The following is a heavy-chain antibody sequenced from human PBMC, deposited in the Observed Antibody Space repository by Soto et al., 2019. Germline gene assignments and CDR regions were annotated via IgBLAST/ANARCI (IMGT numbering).Heavy chain of an antibody. CDR3: ARGTLTSYFDY. V-gene: IGHV4-59*01. Sequence: PSETLSLTCTVSGGSISSYYWSCIRQPPGKGLEWIGYFYYSGSTNYNPSLKSRVTLSVDTSKNQFSLKLNSVTAADTAVYYCARGTLTSYFDYWGQGTLVTVSA. J-gene: IGHJ4*02. CDR2: FYYSGST. CDR1: GGSISSYY.